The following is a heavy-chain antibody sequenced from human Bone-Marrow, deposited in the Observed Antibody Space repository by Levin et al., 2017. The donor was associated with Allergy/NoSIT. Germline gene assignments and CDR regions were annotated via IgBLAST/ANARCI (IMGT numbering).Heavy chain of an antibody. D-gene: IGHD1-26*01. J-gene: IGHJ6*02. CDR1: GYTFTSYA. CDR2: INTNTGNP. CDR3: ARAEYSGSPPFGYYYGMDV. V-gene: IGHV7-4-1*01. Sequence: ASVKVSCKASGYTFTSYAMNWVRQAPGQGLEWMGWINTNTGNPTYAQGFTGRFVFSLDTSVSTAYLQICSLKAEDTAVYYCARAEYSGSPPFGYYYGMDVWGQGTTVTVSS.